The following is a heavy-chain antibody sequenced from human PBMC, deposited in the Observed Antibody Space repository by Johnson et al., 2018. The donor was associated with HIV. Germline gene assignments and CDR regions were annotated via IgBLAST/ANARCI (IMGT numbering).Heavy chain of an antibody. CDR3: ARASDSYCSADCYGDGFQI. CDR1: GFTFSSYG. Sequence: QVQLVESGGGLVKPGRSLRLSCAASGFTFSSYGMHWVRQAPGKGLEWVAVIWYDGSNKYYADSVKGRFTISRDNSKNTLYLQMNSLRAEDTAVYYCARASDSYCSADCYGDGFQISDQGTKVIVSS. CDR2: IWYDGSNK. V-gene: IGHV3-33*08. J-gene: IGHJ3*02. D-gene: IGHD2-21*02.